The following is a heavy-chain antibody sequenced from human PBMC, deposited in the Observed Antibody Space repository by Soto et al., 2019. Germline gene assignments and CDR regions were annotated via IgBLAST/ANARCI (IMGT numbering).Heavy chain of an antibody. CDR1: GGSISSYY. CDR2: ISTSGST. J-gene: IGHJ3*02. CDR3: ARGDRYDYTRYAFDI. Sequence: QVQLQESGPGLVKPSETLSLTCTVSGGSISSYYWSWIRQPAGKGLEWIGRISTSGSTNYNPSLKRRVTMSVDTSKDPFSLKLSSVTAADAAVSFCARGDRYDYTRYAFDIWGQGTMVTVSS. V-gene: IGHV4-4*07. D-gene: IGHD5-12*01.